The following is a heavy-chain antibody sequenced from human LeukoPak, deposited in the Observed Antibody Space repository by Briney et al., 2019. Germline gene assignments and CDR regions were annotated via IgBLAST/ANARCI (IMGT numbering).Heavy chain of an antibody. CDR1: GLTFSISN. V-gene: IGHV3-48*02. CDR2: ISPGSSTT. Sequence: GGSLRLSCAASGLTFSISNMIWVRQAPGKGLEWVSYISPGSSTTYYADSVKGRFTISGDNAKNSLYLQMNSLRDEDTAVYYCATGRIDFWGQGTRVTVSS. J-gene: IGHJ4*02. CDR3: ATGRIDF.